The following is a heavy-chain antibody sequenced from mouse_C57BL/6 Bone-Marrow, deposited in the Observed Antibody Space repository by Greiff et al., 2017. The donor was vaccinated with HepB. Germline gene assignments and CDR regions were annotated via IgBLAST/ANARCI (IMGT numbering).Heavy chain of an antibody. J-gene: IGHJ1*03. CDR2: IYPGSGST. CDR1: GYTFTSYW. CDR3: ASFYGSSWYFDV. Sequence: QVQLQQPGAELVKPGASVKMSCKASGYTFTSYWITWVKQRPGQGLEWIGDIYPGSGSTNYNEKFKSKATLTVDTSSSTAYMQLSSLTSEDSAVYYCASFYGSSWYFDVWGTGTTVTVSS. D-gene: IGHD1-1*01. V-gene: IGHV1-55*01.